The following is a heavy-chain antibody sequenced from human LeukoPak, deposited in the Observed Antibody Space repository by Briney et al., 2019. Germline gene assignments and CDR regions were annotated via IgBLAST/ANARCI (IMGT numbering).Heavy chain of an antibody. CDR1: GYTFTGYY. V-gene: IGHV1-8*02. J-gene: IGHJ6*03. CDR3: ARSDVLRYFDWFPGVYYYYYMDV. Sequence: AASVKVSCKASGYTFTGYYMHWVRQAPGQGLEWMGWINPNSGNTGYAQKFQGRVTMTRNTSISTAYMELSSLRSEDTAVYYCARSDVLRYFDWFPGVYYYYYMDVWGKGTTVTISS. D-gene: IGHD3-9*01. CDR2: INPNSGNT.